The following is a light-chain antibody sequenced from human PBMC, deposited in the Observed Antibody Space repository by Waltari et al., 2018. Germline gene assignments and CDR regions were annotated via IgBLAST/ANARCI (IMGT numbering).Light chain of an antibody. V-gene: IGLV3-21*02. CDR1: NIENKN. CDR2: DDS. Sequence: YVLTQPHSVSVAPGQTARITCGGDNIENKNVHWYQQKPGQAPLLVVYDDSDRPSGIPERFAGSNSGNTPTLIISRVEAGDEADYNCHVWDSITDHVVFAGGTKLTVL. CDR3: HVWDSITDHVV. J-gene: IGLJ2*01.